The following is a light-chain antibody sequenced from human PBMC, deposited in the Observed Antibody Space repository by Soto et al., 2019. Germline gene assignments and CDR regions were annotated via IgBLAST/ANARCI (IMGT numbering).Light chain of an antibody. J-gene: IGKJ2*01. Sequence: DIQMTQSPPSLSASVGDRVTITCRASQDISNYLNWYQQKPGKAPSLLMYAVSSLQGGVPPRFSGSASGTNFSLTIAGLQREDFATYHCQQSYRTPYTFGQGTKLEIK. CDR1: QDISNY. CDR2: AVS. CDR3: QQSYRTPYT. V-gene: IGKV1-39*01.